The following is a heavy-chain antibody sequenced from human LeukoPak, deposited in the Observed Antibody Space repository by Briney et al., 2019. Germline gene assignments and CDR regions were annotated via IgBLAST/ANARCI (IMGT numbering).Heavy chain of an antibody. Sequence: SQTLSLTCTVSGGSITSGGYYWSWIRQPPGKGLEWIGYIYQSGSTYYNPSLKSRVTISVDRSKNQFSLKLSSVTAADTALYYCARGSRGYSYDSYYYYMDVWGKGTTVTVSS. V-gene: IGHV4-30-2*01. CDR3: ARGSRGYSYDSYYYYMDV. J-gene: IGHJ6*03. D-gene: IGHD5-18*01. CDR2: IYQSGST. CDR1: GGSITSGGYY.